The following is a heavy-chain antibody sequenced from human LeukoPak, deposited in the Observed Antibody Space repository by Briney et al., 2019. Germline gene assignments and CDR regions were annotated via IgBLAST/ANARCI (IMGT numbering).Heavy chain of an antibody. J-gene: IGHJ4*02. CDR3: AKPSSSGYTSVWYLDY. D-gene: IGHD6-19*01. V-gene: IGHV3-30*02. CDR2: IRLDGTNK. Sequence: GGSLRLSCAASGFTFSTYGMHWVRQAPGKGLEGLAFIRLDGTNKDYADSVKGRFTISRDNSKNTLYLQMNSLKAEDTAIYYYAKPSSSGYTSVWYLDYWGQGTLVTVSS. CDR1: GFTFSTYG.